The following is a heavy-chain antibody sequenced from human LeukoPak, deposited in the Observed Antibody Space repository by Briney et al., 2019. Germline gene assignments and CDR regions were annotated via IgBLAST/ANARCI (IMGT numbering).Heavy chain of an antibody. CDR3: ARHSVSEDWFDP. CDR2: IYYSENT. CDR1: GASISSNRYY. Sequence: PSETLSLTCTVSGASISSNRYYWGWVRQPPGEGLEWIASIYYSENTYYNPSLESRVTISIDTSKNHFSLNLTSVTAADTAVYYCARHSVSEDWFDPWGQGTLVTFSS. D-gene: IGHD2-15*01. J-gene: IGHJ5*02. V-gene: IGHV4-39*01.